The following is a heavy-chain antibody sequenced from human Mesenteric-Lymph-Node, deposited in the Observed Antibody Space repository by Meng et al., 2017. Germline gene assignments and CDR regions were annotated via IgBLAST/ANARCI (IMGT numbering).Heavy chain of an antibody. CDR2: IWYDGTNK. Sequence: GESLKISCAASGFTFSTYGMHWVRQAPGKGLEWVGVIWYDGTNKYYVDSVKGRFTISRDNSKNTLYLQMNSLRAEDTAVYYCARDHFIKYYYDSSGYRGDAFDIWGQGTMVTVSS. CDR3: ARDHFIKYYYDSSGYRGDAFDI. V-gene: IGHV3-33*01. D-gene: IGHD3-22*01. CDR1: GFTFSTYG. J-gene: IGHJ3*02.